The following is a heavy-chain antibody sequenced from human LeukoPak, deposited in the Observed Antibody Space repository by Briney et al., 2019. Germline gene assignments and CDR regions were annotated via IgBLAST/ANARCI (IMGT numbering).Heavy chain of an antibody. J-gene: IGHJ6*03. CDR1: GGTISSSSYY. D-gene: IGHD3-16*01. V-gene: IGHV4-39*07. CDR2: IYYSGST. CDR3: AGGMSRFHCYYMDV. Sequence: SETLSLTCTVSGGTISSSSYYWGWIRQPPGKGLEWIGSIYYSGSTYYNPSLKSRVTISVDTSKNQFSLKLSSVTAADTAVYYCAGGMSRFHCYYMDVWGKGTTVTVSS.